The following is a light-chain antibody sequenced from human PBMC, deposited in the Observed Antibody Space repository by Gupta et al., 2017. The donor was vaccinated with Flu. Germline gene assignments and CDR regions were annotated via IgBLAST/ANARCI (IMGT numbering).Light chain of an antibody. V-gene: IGKV3-15*01. J-gene: IGKJ2*01. Sequence: IEMTQSPATVSVSPGERVTLSCRASQNIGSNLAWYQQKPGQAPRLLIYSASARATTTPVRFSGSGSGTEFSLTISNLQSEDFAVYYCQQHNNWLRTFGQGTKLDIK. CDR2: SAS. CDR1: QNIGSN. CDR3: QQHNNWLRT.